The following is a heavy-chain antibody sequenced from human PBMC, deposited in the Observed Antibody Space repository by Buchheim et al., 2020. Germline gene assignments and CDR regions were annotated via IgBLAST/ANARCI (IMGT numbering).Heavy chain of an antibody. CDR3: ARDTYAYAWFFY. Sequence: QLQLQESGPGLVKPSETLSLTCTVFGGSIGSSSYYWGWVRQPPGKGLEWIGGISHSGNTYYNPSLKSRVTISVDTSKTQFSLRMGSVTAADTAVYYCARDTYAYAWFFYWGQGTL. CDR1: GGSIGSSSYY. J-gene: IGHJ4*02. CDR2: ISHSGNT. V-gene: IGHV4-39*07. D-gene: IGHD2-2*01.